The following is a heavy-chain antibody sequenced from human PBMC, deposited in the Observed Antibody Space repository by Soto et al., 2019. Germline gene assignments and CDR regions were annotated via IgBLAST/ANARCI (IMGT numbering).Heavy chain of an antibody. D-gene: IGHD6-19*01. CDR3: AKAPPSIAVAGRNWFDP. V-gene: IGHV3-23*01. J-gene: IGHJ5*02. CDR2: ISGSGGST. Sequence: GESLKISCAASGFTFSSYAMSWVRQAPGKGLEWVSAISGSGGSTYYADSVKGRFTISRDNSKNTLYLQMNSLRAEDTAVYYCAKAPPSIAVAGRNWFDPWGQGTLVTVSS. CDR1: GFTFSSYA.